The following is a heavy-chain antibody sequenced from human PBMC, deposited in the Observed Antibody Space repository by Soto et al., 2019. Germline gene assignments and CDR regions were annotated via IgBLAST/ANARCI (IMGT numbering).Heavy chain of an antibody. Sequence: KQSQTLSLTCAISGDSVSSNSAAWNWIRQSPSRGLEWLGRTYYRSKWYNDYAVSVKSRITINPDTSKNQFSLQLNSVTPEDTAVYYCARDYYDSSGYYRYYFDYWGQGTLVTVSS. CDR3: ARDYYDSSGYYRYYFDY. J-gene: IGHJ4*02. CDR2: TYYRSKWYN. V-gene: IGHV6-1*01. CDR1: GDSVSSNSAA. D-gene: IGHD3-22*01.